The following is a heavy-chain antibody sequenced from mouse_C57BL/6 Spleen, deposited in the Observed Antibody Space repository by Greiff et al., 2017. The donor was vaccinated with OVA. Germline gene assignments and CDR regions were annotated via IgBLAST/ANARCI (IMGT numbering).Heavy chain of an antibody. V-gene: IGHV5-6*01. D-gene: IGHD2-2*01. Sequence: EVKLQESGGDLVKPGGSLKLSCAASGFTFSSYGMSWVRQTPDKRLEWVATISSGGSYTYYPDSVKGRFTISRDNAKNTLYLQMNSLKSEDTAMYYCERWLPHSFDYWGQGTTLTVSS. J-gene: IGHJ2*01. CDR3: ERWLPHSFDY. CDR1: GFTFSSYG. CDR2: ISSGGSYT.